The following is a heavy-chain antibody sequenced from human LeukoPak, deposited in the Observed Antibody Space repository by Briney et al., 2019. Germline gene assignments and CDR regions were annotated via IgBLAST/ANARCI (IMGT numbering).Heavy chain of an antibody. CDR2: IYHSGST. CDR3: ARVEKGCSSTSCYNRALYYFDY. V-gene: IGHV4-38-2*02. J-gene: IGHJ4*02. CDR1: GYSISSGYY. D-gene: IGHD2-2*02. Sequence: PSETLSLTCTVSGYSISSGYYWGWIRQPPGKGLERIGSIYHSGSTYYNPSLKSRVTISVDTSKNQFSLKLSSVTAADTAVYYCARVEKGCSSTSCYNRALYYFDYWGQGTLVTVSS.